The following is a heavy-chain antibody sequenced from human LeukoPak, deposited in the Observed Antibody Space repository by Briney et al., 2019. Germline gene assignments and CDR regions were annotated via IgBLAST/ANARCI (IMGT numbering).Heavy chain of an antibody. J-gene: IGHJ4*02. CDR2: IYHSGST. CDR3: ARALGIVGATTFDY. CDR1: GGSISSSNW. V-gene: IGHV4-4*02. D-gene: IGHD1-26*01. Sequence: SGTLSLTCAVSGGSISSSNWWSWIRQPPGKGLEWIGEIYHSGSTNYNPSLKSRVTISVDTSKNQFSLKLSSVTAADTAVYYCARALGIVGATTFDYWGQGTLVTVSS.